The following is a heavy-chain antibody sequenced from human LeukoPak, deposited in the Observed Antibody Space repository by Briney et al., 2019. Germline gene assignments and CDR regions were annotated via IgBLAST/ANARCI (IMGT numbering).Heavy chain of an antibody. V-gene: IGHV3-21*01. Sequence: GGSLRLSCVASGFTFVTYAMSWVRQAPGKGLEWVSSISDNSRDMYYAYSVKGRFTISRDNAKNSLYLQMNSLRAEDTAVYYCAREGGAEDFDYWGQGTLVTVSS. CDR3: AREGGAEDFDY. D-gene: IGHD2-15*01. CDR1: GFTFVTYA. CDR2: ISDNSRDM. J-gene: IGHJ4*02.